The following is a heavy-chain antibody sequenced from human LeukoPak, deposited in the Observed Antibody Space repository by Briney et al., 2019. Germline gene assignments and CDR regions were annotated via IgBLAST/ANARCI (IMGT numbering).Heavy chain of an antibody. CDR3: AREGPYYNMDV. J-gene: IGHJ6*02. Sequence: GGSLRLSCAASGFTFSSYSMNWVRQAPGKGLEWVSSISSSSSYIYYADSVKGRFTISRDNFKNTLYLQMNRLRVEDTAVYFCAREGPYYNMDVWGQGTTVTVSS. CDR2: ISSSSSYI. V-gene: IGHV3-21*04. CDR1: GFTFSSYS.